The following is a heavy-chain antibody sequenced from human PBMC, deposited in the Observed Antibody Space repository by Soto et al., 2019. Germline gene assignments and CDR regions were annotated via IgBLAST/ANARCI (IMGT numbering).Heavy chain of an antibody. V-gene: IGHV3-30-3*01. CDR2: ISYDGSKK. J-gene: IGHJ4*02. CDR3: AREITVTRPYYFDS. D-gene: IGHD4-17*01. CDR1: GSTFSSYA. Sequence: GGSLRLSCAASGSTFSSYAMRWVRQAPGKGLEWVAVISYDGSKKNYADSVKGRFTISRDNSKNTLYLQMNSLREEDTAVYYCAREITVTRPYYFDSWGQGTLVTVSS.